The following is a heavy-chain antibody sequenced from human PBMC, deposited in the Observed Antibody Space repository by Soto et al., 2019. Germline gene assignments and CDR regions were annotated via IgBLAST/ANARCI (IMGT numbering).Heavy chain of an antibody. CDR1: GYTFTSYD. Sequence: GASVKVSCKASGYTFTSYDINWVRQATGQGLEWMGWMNPNSGNTGYAQKFQGRVTMTRNTSISTAYMELSSLRSEDTAVYYCVILPGIAAAGTFDYFYFYIDVLGKGTTVTVSS. V-gene: IGHV1-8*01. CDR2: MNPNSGNT. D-gene: IGHD6-13*01. CDR3: VILPGIAAAGTFDYFYFYIDV. J-gene: IGHJ6*03.